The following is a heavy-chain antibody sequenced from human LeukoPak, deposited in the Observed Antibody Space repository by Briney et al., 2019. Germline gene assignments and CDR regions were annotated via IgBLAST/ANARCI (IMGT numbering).Heavy chain of an antibody. D-gene: IGHD6-13*01. CDR3: ARGIAAAGFDP. V-gene: IGHV4-34*01. CDR2: INHSGST. CDR1: GGSFSGYY. J-gene: IGHJ5*02. Sequence: PSETLSLTCAVYGGSFSGYYWSWIRQPPGKGLEWVGEINHSGSTNYNPSLKSRVTISVDTSKNQFSLKLSSVTAADTAVYYCARGIAAAGFDPWGQGTLVTVSS.